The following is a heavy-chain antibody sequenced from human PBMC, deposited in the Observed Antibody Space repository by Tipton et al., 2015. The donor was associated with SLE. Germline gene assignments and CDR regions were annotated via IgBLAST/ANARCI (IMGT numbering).Heavy chain of an antibody. CDR2: ISYDGSNK. J-gene: IGHJ4*02. CDR3: ASPVEMTKPG. CDR1: GFTFSAYW. Sequence: SLRLSCAVSGFTFSAYWMTWVRQAPGKGLEWVAVISYDGSNKYYADSVKGRFTISRDNSKNTLYLQMNSLRAEETAVYYCASPVEMTKPGWGQGTLVTVSS. D-gene: IGHD5-24*01. V-gene: IGHV3-30-3*01.